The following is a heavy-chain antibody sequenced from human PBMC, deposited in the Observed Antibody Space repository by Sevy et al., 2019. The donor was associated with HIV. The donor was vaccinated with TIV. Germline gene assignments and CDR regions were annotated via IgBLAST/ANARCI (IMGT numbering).Heavy chain of an antibody. CDR1: DLTVTSNF. Sequence: GGSLRLSCAASDLTVTSNFMSWVRQAPGKGLEWVSVIYIGGTTYYADSVKGRFTISRDNARNSLYLQMNSLRAEDTAVYYCARDLPPSATTVAHFDCWGQGTLVTVSS. D-gene: IGHD4-17*01. V-gene: IGHV3-53*01. J-gene: IGHJ4*02. CDR2: IYIGGTT. CDR3: ARDLPPSATTVAHFDC.